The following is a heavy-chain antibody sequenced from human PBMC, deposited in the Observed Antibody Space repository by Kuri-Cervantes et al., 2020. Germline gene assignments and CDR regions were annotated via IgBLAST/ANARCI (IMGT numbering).Heavy chain of an antibody. V-gene: IGHV3-23*01. CDR1: GFTFSSYA. CDR3: AKDLSYGVVVYGDDAFDI. J-gene: IGHJ3*02. CDR2: ISGSGGST. Sequence: GESLKISCAASGFTFSSYAMSWVRQAPGKGLEWVSAISGSGGSTYYADSVKGRFTISRDNSKNTLYLQMNSLRAEDTAVYYCAKDLSYGVVVYGDDAFDIWGQGTMVAGSS. D-gene: IGHD2-2*01.